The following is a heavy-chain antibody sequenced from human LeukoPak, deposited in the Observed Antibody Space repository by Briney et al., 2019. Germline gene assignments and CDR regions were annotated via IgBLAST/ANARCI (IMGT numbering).Heavy chain of an antibody. Sequence: GGSLRLSCAASGFTFNDYYMSWIRQAPGKGLEWVSYISSSGSTKHYADSVKGRFTFSRDNAKNSLYLQMNNLRAEDTTVYYCARDGGYTSGWYGRLDYWGQGTLVTVSS. J-gene: IGHJ4*02. V-gene: IGHV3-11*04. CDR3: ARDGGYTSGWYGRLDY. D-gene: IGHD6-19*01. CDR1: GFTFNDYY. CDR2: ISSSGSTK.